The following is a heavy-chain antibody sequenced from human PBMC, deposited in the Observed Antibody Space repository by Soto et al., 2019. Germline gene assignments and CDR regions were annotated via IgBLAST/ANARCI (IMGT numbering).Heavy chain of an antibody. CDR3: AKDSHWAIISPTHDY. Sequence: GGSLRLSCAASGFTFMNYAMHWVRQAPGKGLEWVSVIPYDGSKTYYADSVKGRFTISRDTSKNMLYLQMNSLRAEDTAIYYCAKDSHWAIISPTHDYWGHGTLVTVSS. CDR1: GFTFMNYA. D-gene: IGHD2-2*01. CDR2: IPYDGSKT. V-gene: IGHV3-30*04. J-gene: IGHJ4*01.